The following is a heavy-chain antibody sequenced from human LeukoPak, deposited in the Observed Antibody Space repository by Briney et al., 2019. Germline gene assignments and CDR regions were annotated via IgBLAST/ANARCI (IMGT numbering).Heavy chain of an antibody. V-gene: IGHV3-66*01. CDR2: IYRCGST. J-gene: IGHJ3*02. CDR3: ARDFGWGIAARRRAFDI. Sequence: PGGSLRLSCAASGFTVSSNYMICVRQAPGKALEWVSVIYRCGSTYYADSVKGRFTISRDHSKNTLYHQMHSLRAEDTAVYYCARDFGWGIAARRRAFDIWGQGTMVTVSS. D-gene: IGHD6-6*01. CDR1: GFTVSSNY.